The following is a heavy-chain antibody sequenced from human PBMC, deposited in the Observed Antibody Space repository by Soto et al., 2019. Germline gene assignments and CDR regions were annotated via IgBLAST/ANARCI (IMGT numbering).Heavy chain of an antibody. Sequence: QVPLVQSGAEVKKPGASVKVSCKASGYTFTSYDINWVRQATGQGLEWMGWMNPNSGNTGYAQKFQGRVTMTRNTSISTAYMELSSLRSEDTAVYYCARGRGSFGVARRTSGYWGQGTLVTVSS. D-gene: IGHD3-3*01. CDR1: GYTFTSYD. V-gene: IGHV1-8*01. CDR3: ARGRGSFGVARRTSGY. CDR2: MNPNSGNT. J-gene: IGHJ4*02.